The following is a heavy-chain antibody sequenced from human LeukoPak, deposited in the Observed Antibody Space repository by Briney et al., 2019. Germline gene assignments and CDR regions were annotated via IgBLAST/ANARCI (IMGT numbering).Heavy chain of an antibody. CDR2: IIPIFGTA. CDR3: VREYGSSGYYFRMDV. Sequence: ASVKVSCKASGGTFSSYAISWVRQAPGQGLEWMGGIIPIFGTANYAQKFQGRVTITTDESTSTAYMELSSLRSEDTAVYYCVREYGSSGYYFRMDVWGKGTTVTVSS. V-gene: IGHV1-69*05. CDR1: GGTFSSYA. D-gene: IGHD3-22*01. J-gene: IGHJ6*03.